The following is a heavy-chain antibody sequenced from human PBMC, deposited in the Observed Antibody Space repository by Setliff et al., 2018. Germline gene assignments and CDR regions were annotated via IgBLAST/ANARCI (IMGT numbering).Heavy chain of an antibody. J-gene: IGHJ4*02. CDR1: GLSYTNDW. D-gene: IGHD3-10*01. CDR3: FGAGTCSC. CDR2: INPHGSEK. V-gene: IGHV3-7*01. Sequence: GGSLRLSCTASGLSYTNDWVSWVRQAPGKGLEWLASINPHGSEKYSADSVKGRSTISRDNAKNSLSLQMNSLRTEDTAVYYCFGAGTCSCWGQGTLVTVSS.